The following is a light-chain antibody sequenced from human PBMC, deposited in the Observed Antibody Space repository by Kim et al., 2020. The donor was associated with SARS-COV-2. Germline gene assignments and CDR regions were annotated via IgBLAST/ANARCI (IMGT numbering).Light chain of an antibody. CDR2: DAS. CDR3: QQRTNRLPLT. Sequence: PPGEEATLYCSASQNIYNYLAWYQQQPGQAPRLLISDASSRAAGIPARFRGGGSGTAFTLTISSLGPADFAVYYCQQRTNRLPLTFGGRTKVDI. V-gene: IGKV3-11*01. J-gene: IGKJ4*01. CDR1: QNIYNY.